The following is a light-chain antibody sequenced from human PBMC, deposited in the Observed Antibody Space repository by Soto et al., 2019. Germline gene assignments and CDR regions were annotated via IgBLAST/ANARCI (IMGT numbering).Light chain of an antibody. CDR2: KAS. CDR1: QSISSW. J-gene: IGKJ1*01. Sequence: IQMTQSPSTLSASVGDRVTITCRVSQSISSWLAWYQQKPGKAPKLLIYKASSLESGVPSRFSGSGSGTEFTLTISSLQPDDFATYYCQQYNSLWTFGQGTKVEIK. CDR3: QQYNSLWT. V-gene: IGKV1-5*03.